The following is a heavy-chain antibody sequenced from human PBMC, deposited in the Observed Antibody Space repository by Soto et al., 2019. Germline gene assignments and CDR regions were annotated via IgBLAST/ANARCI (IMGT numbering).Heavy chain of an antibody. Sequence: GGSLRLSCAASGFSFSNFAVNWVRQAPGKGLEWVSTISGSGGTTYYAGSVKGRFTISRDNSKDTLYLQMNSLRAEDTAVYYCAKIGPSVGATGPYYYFDYWGPGTLVTVSS. V-gene: IGHV3-23*01. CDR2: ISGSGGTT. J-gene: IGHJ4*02. CDR3: AKIGPSVGATGPYYYFDY. CDR1: GFSFSNFA. D-gene: IGHD1-26*01.